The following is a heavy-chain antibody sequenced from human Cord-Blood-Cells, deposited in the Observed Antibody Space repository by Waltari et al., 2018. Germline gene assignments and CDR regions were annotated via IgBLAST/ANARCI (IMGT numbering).Heavy chain of an antibody. CDR2: IKHSGST. Sequence: QVQLQQWGAGLLKPSETLSLTCAVYVGSFSGYYWSWIRQPPGKGLEWIGEIKHSGSTNYNPSLKSRVTISVDTAKNQFSLKLSSVTAADTAVYYCARGLPGADAFDIWGQGTMVTVSS. V-gene: IGHV4-34*01. J-gene: IGHJ3*02. CDR3: ARGLPGADAFDI. CDR1: VGSFSGYY. D-gene: IGHD7-27*01.